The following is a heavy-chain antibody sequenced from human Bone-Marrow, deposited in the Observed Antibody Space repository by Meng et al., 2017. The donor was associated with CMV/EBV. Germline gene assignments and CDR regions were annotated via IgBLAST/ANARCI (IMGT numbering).Heavy chain of an antibody. CDR2: INHSGST. CDR3: ARWVGDY. D-gene: IGHD3-10*01. CDR1: GGSFSGYY. V-gene: IGHV4-34*01. J-gene: IGHJ4*02. Sequence: ESLKISCAVYGGSFSGYYWSWIRQPPGKGLEWIGEINHSGSTNYNPSLKSRVTISVDTSKNQFSLKLSSVTAADTAVYYCARWVGDYWGQGTLVTVSS.